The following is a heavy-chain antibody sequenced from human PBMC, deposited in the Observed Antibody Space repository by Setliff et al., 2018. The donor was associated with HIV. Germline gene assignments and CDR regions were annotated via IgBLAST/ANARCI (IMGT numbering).Heavy chain of an antibody. J-gene: IGHJ4*02. D-gene: IGHD3-3*01. V-gene: IGHV3-21*01. Sequence: PGGSLRLSCAASGFTFSSYSMNRVRQAPGKGLEWVSYISSSSSYTHYADSVKGRFTISRDNAKNSLYLQMNSLTAEDTAVYYCARDVSWRVRTYIDYWGQGALVTVSS. CDR3: ARDVSWRVRTYIDY. CDR1: GFTFSSYS. CDR2: ISSSSSYT.